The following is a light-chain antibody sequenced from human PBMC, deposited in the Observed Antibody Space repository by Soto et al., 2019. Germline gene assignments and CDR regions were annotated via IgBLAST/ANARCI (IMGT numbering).Light chain of an antibody. J-gene: IGLJ2*01. CDR1: SSNIGAGYD. V-gene: IGLV1-40*01. Sequence: QAVVTQPPSVSGAPGQRVTISCTGSSSNIGAGYDVHWYQQLPGTAPKLLIYGNSNRPSGVPDRFSGSKSGISASLAITGLQAEDEADYYCQSYDSSLSGPVFGGGTQLTVL. CDR2: GNS. CDR3: QSYDSSLSGPV.